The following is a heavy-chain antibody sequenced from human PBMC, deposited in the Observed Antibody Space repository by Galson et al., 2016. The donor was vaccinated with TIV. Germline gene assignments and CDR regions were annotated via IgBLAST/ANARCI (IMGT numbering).Heavy chain of an antibody. Sequence: SVKVSCKASGDTFSSLSIIWVRQAPGQGLEWMGRIIPTLSLADYAQKFQGRFTITADRSTSTVYMELSSLRSDDAAVYYCAREVAHVDSVIFNADAFDIWGQGTMVTVSS. D-gene: IGHD5-18*01. J-gene: IGHJ3*02. CDR3: AREVAHVDSVIFNADAFDI. CDR1: GDTFSSLS. V-gene: IGHV1-69*04. CDR2: IIPTLSLA.